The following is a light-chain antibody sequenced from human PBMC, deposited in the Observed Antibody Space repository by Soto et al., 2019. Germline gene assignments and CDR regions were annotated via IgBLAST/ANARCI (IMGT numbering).Light chain of an antibody. V-gene: IGKV1-33*01. CDR2: DIS. Sequence: DLQMTQSASSLSASVGDRVTITCQASQVISNYLNWCQQKPGKAPKLLIYDISTLEIGVPSRFSGSGSGTDFTFTITGLQPEDIATYYCQQYENLPYTFGQGTKLEI. CDR1: QVISNY. CDR3: QQYENLPYT. J-gene: IGKJ2*01.